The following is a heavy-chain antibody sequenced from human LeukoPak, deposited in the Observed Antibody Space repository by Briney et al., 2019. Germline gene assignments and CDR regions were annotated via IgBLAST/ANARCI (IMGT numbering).Heavy chain of an antibody. CDR3: ARDRVVAGNFGAFDI. CDR2: INPSGGST. J-gene: IGHJ3*02. D-gene: IGHD6-19*01. CDR1: GYTFTSYY. Sequence: ASVKVSCKASGYTFTSYYMQWVRQAPGQGLEWMGIINPSGGSTSYAQKFQGRVTMTRDTSTSTVYMELSSLRSEDTAVYYCARDRVVAGNFGAFDIWGQGTMVTVSS. V-gene: IGHV1-46*01.